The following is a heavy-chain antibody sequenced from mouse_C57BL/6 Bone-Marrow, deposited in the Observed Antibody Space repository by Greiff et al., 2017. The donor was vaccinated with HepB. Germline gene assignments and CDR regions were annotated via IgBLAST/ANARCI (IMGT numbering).Heavy chain of an antibody. Sequence: EVHLVESGGGLVQPKGSLKLSCAASGFSFNTYAMNWVRQAPGKGLEWVARIRSKSNNYATYYADSVKDRFTISRDDSESMLYLQMNNLKTEDTAMYYCVRHGDYDGVVDYWGQGTTLTVSS. V-gene: IGHV10-1*01. CDR1: GFSFNTYA. CDR2: IRSKSNNYAT. CDR3: VRHGDYDGVVDY. J-gene: IGHJ2*01. D-gene: IGHD2-4*01.